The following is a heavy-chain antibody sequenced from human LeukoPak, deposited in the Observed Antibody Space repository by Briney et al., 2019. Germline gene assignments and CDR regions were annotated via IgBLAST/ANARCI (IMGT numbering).Heavy chain of an antibody. V-gene: IGHV4-59*01. CDR2: ISASGST. D-gene: IGHD1-1*01. CDR1: GDSISSYY. CDR3: ARAGAFDI. J-gene: IGHJ3*02. Sequence: SETLSLTCTVSGDSISSYYWSWIRQPPGKGLEWIGYISASGSTDYNPSLKSRVTISVDTSKNQFSLELSSVTAADTAVYYCARAGAFDIWGQGTMVTVSS.